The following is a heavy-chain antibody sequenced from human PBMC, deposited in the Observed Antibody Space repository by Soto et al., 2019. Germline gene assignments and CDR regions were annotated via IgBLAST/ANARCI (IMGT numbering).Heavy chain of an antibody. Sequence: PSETLSLTCTVSGGSISGYYWSWIRQPPGKGPEWIGYIYYSGSTNYNPSLKSRVTISVDTSKNQFSLKLSSVTAADTAVYYCARLPFSSGYHTSWYYGMDVWGQGTTVTVSS. J-gene: IGHJ6*02. CDR1: GGSISGYY. CDR2: IYYSGST. D-gene: IGHD3-22*01. V-gene: IGHV4-59*01. CDR3: ARLPFSSGYHTSWYYGMDV.